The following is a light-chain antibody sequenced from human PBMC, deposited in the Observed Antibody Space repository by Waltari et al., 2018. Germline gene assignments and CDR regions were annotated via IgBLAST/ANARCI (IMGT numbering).Light chain of an antibody. CDR3: QQFDSYPVT. V-gene: IGKV1-5*03. J-gene: IGKJ2*01. Sequence: DIQMTQPPSTLSASVGDRVTITCRASQSISTSLAWYQQKPGKAPKLLIYKASTLESEVPSRFSGRGSGTEFTLTISSLQPGDFATYHCQQFDSYPVTFGQGTKVEI. CDR1: QSISTS. CDR2: KAS.